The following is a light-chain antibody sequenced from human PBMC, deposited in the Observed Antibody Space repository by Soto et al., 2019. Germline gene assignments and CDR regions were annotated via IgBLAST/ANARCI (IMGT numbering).Light chain of an antibody. CDR1: QSLLYSDGRTY. Sequence: DVVLTQTPRSLSVTPGQPASISCKSSQSLLYSDGRTYVYWYLQQPGQPPQLLIHEVSNRFAGVPDRFSGSGSGTDFTLKISRVEAEDVGVYYCMQSIQLPITFGGGTNVEIK. V-gene: IGKV2D-29*01. CDR2: EVS. CDR3: MQSIQLPIT. J-gene: IGKJ4*01.